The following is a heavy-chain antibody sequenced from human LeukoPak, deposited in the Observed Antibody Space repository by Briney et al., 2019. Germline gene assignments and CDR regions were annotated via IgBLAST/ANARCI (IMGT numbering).Heavy chain of an antibody. CDR3: TREGLGELTLDC. D-gene: IGHD3-16*01. CDR1: GYTFTTSG. CDR2: ISTDNGDT. V-gene: IGHV1-18*01. J-gene: IGHJ4*02. Sequence: ASVKVSCKASGYTFTTSGISWVRQAPGQGLEWMGWISTDNGDTNYAQKLQGRVTMTTDTSTSTAYMELRSLRSDDTAVYYCTREGLGELTLDCWGQGTLVTVSS.